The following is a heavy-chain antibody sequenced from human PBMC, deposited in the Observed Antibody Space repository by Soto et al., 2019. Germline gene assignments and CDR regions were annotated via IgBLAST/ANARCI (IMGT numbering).Heavy chain of an antibody. V-gene: IGHV1-8*01. CDR2: MNPNSGDT. CDR3: ARGDLLWFGELLR. D-gene: IGHD3-10*01. J-gene: IGHJ4*02. Sequence: QVQLVQSGAEVKKPGASVKVSCKASGYTFTSYEINWVRQATGQGLEWMGWMNPNSGDTAYAQKIQGRVTMTRNTSISTAYMELSSLRSEDTAVYYCARGDLLWFGELLRWGQGTLVTVSS. CDR1: GYTFTSYE.